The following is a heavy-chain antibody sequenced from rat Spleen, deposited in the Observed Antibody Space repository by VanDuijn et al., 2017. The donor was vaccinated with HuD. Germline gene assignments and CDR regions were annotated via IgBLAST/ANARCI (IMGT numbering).Heavy chain of an antibody. CDR2: IDNGGST. Sequence: EVHLQESGPGLVKPSQSLSLTCSVTGYSITTAYRWNWIRKFPGNKLEWMGYIDNGGSTNYNPSLKSRISITRDTSKNQFFLQVNSVTTEDTGTYYCARGYYSSYIYDYFPYWGQGTLVTVSS. J-gene: IGHJ3*01. V-gene: IGHV3-3*01. CDR1: GYSITTAYR. CDR3: ARGYYSSYIYDYFPY. D-gene: IGHD1-2*01.